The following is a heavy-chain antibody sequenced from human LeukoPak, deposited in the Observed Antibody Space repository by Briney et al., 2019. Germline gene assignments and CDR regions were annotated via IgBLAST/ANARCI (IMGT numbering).Heavy chain of an antibody. V-gene: IGHV4-61*02. CDR1: GGSIIGGSYY. D-gene: IGHD6-13*01. CDR3: ARGSGSSWPIYYYYYMDV. J-gene: IGHJ6*03. Sequence: SETLSLTCTVSGGSIIGGSYYWSWIRQPAGKGLEWIGRIYTSGSTNYNPSLKSRVTISLNTSKNQFSLKLSSVTAADTAVYYCARGSGSSWPIYYYYYMDVWGKGTTVTVSS. CDR2: IYTSGST.